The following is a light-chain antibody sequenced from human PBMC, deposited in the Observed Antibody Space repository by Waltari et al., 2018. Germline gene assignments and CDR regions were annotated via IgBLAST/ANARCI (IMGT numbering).Light chain of an antibody. CDR3: CSYAGSDTVA. CDR2: EAT. V-gene: IGLV2-23*01. CDR1: SSDVGNSNV. Sequence: QFALTQPASVSGSPGQSIAISCTGTSSDVGNSNVISWYQQHPGKAPKFLIYEATKRPSGVSDRFSGSKSGNTATLTISGLQAEDEADYYCCSYAGSDTVAFGGVTKVTVL. J-gene: IGLJ2*01.